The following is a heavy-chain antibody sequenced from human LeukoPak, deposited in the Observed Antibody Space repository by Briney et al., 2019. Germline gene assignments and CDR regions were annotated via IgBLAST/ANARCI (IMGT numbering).Heavy chain of an antibody. CDR3: ARLITAAGPSYYYYHYMDV. V-gene: IGHV3-48*03. CDR1: GLTFSSYE. Sequence: PGGSLRLSCAASGLTFSSYEMNWVRQAPGKGLEWVSYISSSGSTIYYADSVKGRFTISRDNAKNSLYLQMNSLRAEDTAVYYCARLITAAGPSYYYYHYMDVWGKGTTVTISS. J-gene: IGHJ6*03. D-gene: IGHD6-13*01. CDR2: ISSSGSTI.